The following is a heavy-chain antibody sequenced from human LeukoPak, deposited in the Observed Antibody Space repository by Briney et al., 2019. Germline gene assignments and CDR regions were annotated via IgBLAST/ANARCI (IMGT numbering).Heavy chain of an antibody. D-gene: IGHD3-10*01. CDR2: INPSGGST. V-gene: IGHV1-46*01. CDR1: GYTFTSYY. J-gene: IGHJ6*03. Sequence: RASVKVSCKASGYTFTSYYIHWVRQAPGQGLEWMGLINPSGGSTNYAQKFQGRVTMTRDTSTSTVYMELSSLRSEDTAVYYCARGPSITMVRGGQWYYYMDVWGKGTTVTISS. CDR3: ARGPSITMVRGGQWYYYMDV.